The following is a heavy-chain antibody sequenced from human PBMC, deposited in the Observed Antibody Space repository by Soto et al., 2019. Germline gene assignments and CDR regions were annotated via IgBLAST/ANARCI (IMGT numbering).Heavy chain of an antibody. D-gene: IGHD4-17*01. V-gene: IGHV1-8*01. J-gene: IGHJ4*02. CDR1: GYTFTSHD. CDR2: MNPNSGNT. CDR3: ERWDYGHYARFDY. Sequence: QVQLVQSGAEVKKSGASVKVSCKASGYTFTSHDINWVRQATGQGLEWMGWMNPNSGNTGYAQKFQGRVTMTRKTSISTAYMELSSLRSEDTAVYYCERWDYGHYARFDYWGQGTLVTVSS.